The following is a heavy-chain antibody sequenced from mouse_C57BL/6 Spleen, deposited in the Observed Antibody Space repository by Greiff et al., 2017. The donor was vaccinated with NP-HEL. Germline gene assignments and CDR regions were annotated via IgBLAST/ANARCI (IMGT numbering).Heavy chain of an antibody. CDR3: AREAGYWYFDV. CDR1: GYAFSSSW. Sequence: VQLQQSGPELVKPGASVKISCKASGYAFSSSWMNWVKQRPGKGLEWIGRIYPGDGDTNYNGKLKGKATLTADKSSSTAYMQLSSLTSEDSAVYFCAREAGYWYFDVWGTGTTVTVSS. V-gene: IGHV1-82*01. J-gene: IGHJ1*03. CDR2: IYPGDGDT.